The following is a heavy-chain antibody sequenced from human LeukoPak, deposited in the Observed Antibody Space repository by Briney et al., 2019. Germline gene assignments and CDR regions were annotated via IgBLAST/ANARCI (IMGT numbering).Heavy chain of an antibody. CDR1: GYTFTSYG. V-gene: IGHV1-18*01. CDR3: ARGSRQNSSGWFYSRGHMDV. CDR2: ISAYNGNT. Sequence: GASVKVSCKASGYTFTSYGISWVRQAPGQGLEWMGWISAYNGNTNYAQKLQGRVTMTTDTSTSTAYMELRSLRSDDTAVYYCARGSRQNSSGWFYSRGHMDVWGKGTTVTVSS. D-gene: IGHD6-19*01. J-gene: IGHJ6*03.